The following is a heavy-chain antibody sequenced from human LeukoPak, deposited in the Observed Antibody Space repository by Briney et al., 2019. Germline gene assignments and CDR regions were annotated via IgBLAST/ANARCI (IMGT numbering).Heavy chain of an antibody. D-gene: IGHD6-19*01. J-gene: IGHJ4*02. Sequence: GGSLRLSCAASGFTFSSYSMNWVRQAPGKGLEWVSSISSSSSYIYYADSVKGRFTISRDNAKNSLYLQMNSLRAEDTAVYYCSCAGRLNIAVAAYGGQVTLGSVST. CDR2: ISSSSSYI. CDR1: GFTFSSYS. V-gene: IGHV3-21*01. CDR3: SCAGRLNIAVAAY.